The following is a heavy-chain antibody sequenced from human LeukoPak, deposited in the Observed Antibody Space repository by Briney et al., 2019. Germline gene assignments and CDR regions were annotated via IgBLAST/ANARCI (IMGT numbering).Heavy chain of an antibody. J-gene: IGHJ4*02. CDR1: GGSISSYY. Sequence: PSETLSLTCTVSGGSISSYYWSWIRQPPGKGLEWIGYIYYSGSTNYNPSLKSRVTISVDTSKNQFSLKLSSVTAADTAVYYCARGYGGSYYGDDYWGQGTLVAVSS. D-gene: IGHD1-26*01. CDR2: IYYSGST. CDR3: ARGYGGSYYGDDY. V-gene: IGHV4-59*01.